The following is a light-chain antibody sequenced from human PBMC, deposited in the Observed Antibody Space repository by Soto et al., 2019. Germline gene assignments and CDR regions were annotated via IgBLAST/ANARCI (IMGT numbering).Light chain of an antibody. J-gene: IGLJ1*01. CDR2: DVS. V-gene: IGLV2-14*01. CDR3: SSYTSSSTLV. CDR1: SSDVGGYKY. Sequence: QAASVSGSPGQSITISCTGTSSDVGGYKYVSWYQQHPGKVPKLMIYDVSNRPSGVSNRFSGSKSGNTASLTISGLQAEDEADYYCSSYTSSSTLVFGTGTKLTVL.